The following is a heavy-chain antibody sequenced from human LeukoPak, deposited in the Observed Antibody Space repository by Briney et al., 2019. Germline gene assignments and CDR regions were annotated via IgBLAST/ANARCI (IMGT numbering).Heavy chain of an antibody. D-gene: IGHD2-21*02. Sequence: GGSLRLSCAASGFTFSSYAMSWVRQAPGKGLEWVSAISGSGGSTYYADSVKGRFTISRDNPKNTLFLQMNSLRAEDTAVYYCAKDPYCGGDCYPNFDYWGQGTLVTVSS. CDR3: AKDPYCGGDCYPNFDY. V-gene: IGHV3-23*01. CDR1: GFTFSSYA. CDR2: ISGSGGST. J-gene: IGHJ4*02.